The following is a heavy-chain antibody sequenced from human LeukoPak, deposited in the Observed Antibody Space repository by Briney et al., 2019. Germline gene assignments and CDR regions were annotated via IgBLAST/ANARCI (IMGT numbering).Heavy chain of an antibody. D-gene: IGHD3-22*01. V-gene: IGHV4-4*07. J-gene: IGHJ4*02. Sequence: SETLSLTCTVSRGSISNYYWSWIRQPAGKGLEWIGRIYTSGTADYNPSLKSRVTMSVDTSKNRFSLKLSSVTAADTAVYYCARMYYYDSSGYYYFDYWGQGTLVTVSS. CDR2: IYTSGTA. CDR1: RGSISNYY. CDR3: ARMYYYDSSGYYYFDY.